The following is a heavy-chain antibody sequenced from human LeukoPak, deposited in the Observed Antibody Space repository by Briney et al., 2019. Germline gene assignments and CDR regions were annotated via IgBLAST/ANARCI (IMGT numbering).Heavy chain of an antibody. D-gene: IGHD3-16*01. V-gene: IGHV3-7*04. CDR1: GFTFSGHW. J-gene: IGHJ4*02. CDR3: ARISRYGLDY. CDR2: IKSDGGEK. Sequence: GGSLRLSCAASGFTFSGHWMSWVRQAPGKGLEWVANIKSDGGEKYYVDSVKGRFTISKDNAKNSLYLQMNSLRPEDTAVYYCARISRYGLDYWGQGTLVTVSS.